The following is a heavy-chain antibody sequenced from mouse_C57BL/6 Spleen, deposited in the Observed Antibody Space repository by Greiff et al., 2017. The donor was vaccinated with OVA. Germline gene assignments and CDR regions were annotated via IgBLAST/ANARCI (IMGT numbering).Heavy chain of an antibody. Sequence: VHVKQSGPELVKPGASVKIPCKASGYTFTDYNMDWVKQSHGKSLEWIGDINPNNGGTIYNQKFKGKATLTVDKSSSTAYMELRSLTSEDTAVYYCARTYYGSSYPFAYWGQGTLVTVSA. CDR3: ARTYYGSSYPFAY. D-gene: IGHD1-1*01. CDR1: GYTFTDYN. CDR2: INPNNGGT. V-gene: IGHV1-18*01. J-gene: IGHJ3*01.